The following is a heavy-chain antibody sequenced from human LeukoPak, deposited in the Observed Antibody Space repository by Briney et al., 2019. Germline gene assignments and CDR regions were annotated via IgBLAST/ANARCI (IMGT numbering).Heavy chain of an antibody. Sequence: SETLSLTCTVSGYSISSGYYWGWIRQPPGKGLEWIGSIYHSGSTYNNPSLKSRVTVSVDTSKNQFSLKLSSVTAADTAVYYCARDLSSSRLRGWFDPWGQGTLVTVSS. D-gene: IGHD6-19*01. CDR3: ARDLSSSRLRGWFDP. CDR2: IYHSGST. V-gene: IGHV4-38-2*02. CDR1: GYSISSGYY. J-gene: IGHJ5*02.